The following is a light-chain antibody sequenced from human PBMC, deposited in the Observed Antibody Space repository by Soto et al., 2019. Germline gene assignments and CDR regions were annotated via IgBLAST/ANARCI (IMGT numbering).Light chain of an antibody. CDR1: QSVRSN. CDR3: QQYSNWPPGT. J-gene: IGKJ1*01. Sequence: IVMTQSPPTLSVSPGERATLSCRASQSVRSNLAWYQQKPGQAPRLLIYGASTRATGIPARSSGSGSGTEFTLTISSLQSEDFAVYYCQQYSNWPPGTFGQGTKVDI. V-gene: IGKV3-15*01. CDR2: GAS.